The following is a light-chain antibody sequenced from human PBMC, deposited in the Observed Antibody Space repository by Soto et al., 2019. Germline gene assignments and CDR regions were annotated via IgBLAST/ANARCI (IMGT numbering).Light chain of an antibody. CDR1: QSVLFNSNNKSY. CDR2: WAS. J-gene: IGKJ4*01. CDR3: QQYYSTPLT. V-gene: IGKV4-1*01. Sequence: DIVMTQSPGSLALSLGERATINCKPNQSVLFNSNNKSYLAWYQQKTGQPPKLLFYWASSRDSGVPDRFSGSGSGTDFTLTITSLQAEDVAVYYCQQYYSTPLTFGGGTKVDIK.